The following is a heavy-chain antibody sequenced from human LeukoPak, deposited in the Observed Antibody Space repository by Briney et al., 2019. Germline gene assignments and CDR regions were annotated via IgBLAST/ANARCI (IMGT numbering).Heavy chain of an antibody. J-gene: IGHJ4*02. CDR3: ARGSRVSTVVTYFDH. CDR1: GFTFSTYA. CDR2: ICGSDGSR. Sequence: QPGGSLRLSCAASGFTFSTYAMSWVRQAPGKGLEWVSAICGSDGSRYYADSVKGRFTISRDNSKNTLYLQMNSLRAEDTAVYYCARGSRVSTVVTYFDHWGQGTLVTVSS. D-gene: IGHD4-23*01. V-gene: IGHV3-23*01.